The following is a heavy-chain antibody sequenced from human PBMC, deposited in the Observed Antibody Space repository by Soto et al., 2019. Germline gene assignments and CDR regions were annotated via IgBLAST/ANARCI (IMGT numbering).Heavy chain of an antibody. V-gene: IGHV4-30-4*01. CDR3: ARTFYDSSGLHDY. Sequence: SETLSLTGIVSNGAISSRSSYWRWIRQPPGKGLEWIGYIYYSGSTYYNPSLKSRVTISVDTSKNQFSLKLSSVTAADTAVYYCARTFYDSSGLHDYWGQGTLVNVSS. D-gene: IGHD3-22*01. CDR1: NGAISSRSSY. CDR2: IYYSGST. J-gene: IGHJ4*02.